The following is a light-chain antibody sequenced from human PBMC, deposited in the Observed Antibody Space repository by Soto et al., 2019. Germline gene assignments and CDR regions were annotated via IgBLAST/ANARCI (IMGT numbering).Light chain of an antibody. V-gene: IGKV2-24*01. Sequence: EIVLTQTPLSSPVTLGQPASISCRSIQSLVHSDGNTYLSWLQQRPGQPTRLLIYQISNRFARVPDRFTGRGAVTAFTLKISRGEAEDVGVYYCRQAAQFPPYTFGQGTKLEIK. CDR2: QIS. J-gene: IGKJ2*01. CDR1: QSLVHSDGNTY. CDR3: RQAAQFPPYT.